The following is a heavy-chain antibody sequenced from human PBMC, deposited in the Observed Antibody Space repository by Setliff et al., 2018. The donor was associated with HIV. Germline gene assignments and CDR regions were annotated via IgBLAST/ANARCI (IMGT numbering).Heavy chain of an antibody. Sequence: GESLKISCKGSGYSFNDYWVAWVRQVPGKGLEWMGIIYPGDSDTRYSPSFQGQVTISVDKSLRTAYLQWSSLKTSDTAFYFCARGADYRDVWGQGTLVTSPQ. V-gene: IGHV5-51*01. CDR2: IYPGDSDT. D-gene: IGHD4-17*01. CDR3: ARGADYRDV. CDR1: GYSFNDYW. J-gene: IGHJ4*02.